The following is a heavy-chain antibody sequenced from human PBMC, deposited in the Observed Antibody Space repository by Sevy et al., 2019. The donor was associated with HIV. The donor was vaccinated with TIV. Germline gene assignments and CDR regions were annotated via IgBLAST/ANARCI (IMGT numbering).Heavy chain of an antibody. CDR1: GYTFTALD. D-gene: IGHD6-13*01. CDR2: MNPNTGQT. Sequence: ASVKVSCKASGYTFTALDINWVRQATGQGLEWMGWMNPNTGQTDYSQRFQGRVTMTRDTSISTAYMELHSLRSDDTAIYYCARGIAAGVDYWGKGTQVTVSS. J-gene: IGHJ4*02. V-gene: IGHV1-8*01. CDR3: ARGIAAGVDY.